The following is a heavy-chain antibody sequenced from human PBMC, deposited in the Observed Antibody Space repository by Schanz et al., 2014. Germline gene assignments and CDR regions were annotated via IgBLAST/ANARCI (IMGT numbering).Heavy chain of an antibody. CDR2: VSSSSTYI. D-gene: IGHD3-16*01. CDR1: GFIFNDYY. CDR3: TRDDFGASDY. Sequence: QVQLVESGGGLVKPGGSLRLSCAASGFIFNDYYMNWVRQAPGKGLEWVSSVSSSSTYIFYADSVRGRFTISRDDAKNSLYLQMNSLRAEDTAVYYCTRDDFGASDYWGQGTLVTVSS. V-gene: IGHV3-11*06. J-gene: IGHJ4*02.